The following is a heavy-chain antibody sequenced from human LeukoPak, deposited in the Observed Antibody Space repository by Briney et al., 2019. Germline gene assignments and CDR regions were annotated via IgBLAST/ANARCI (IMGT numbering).Heavy chain of an antibody. J-gene: IGHJ4*02. V-gene: IGHV4-38-2*02. D-gene: IGHD3-22*01. CDR3: ARFAYYFQIDF. Sequence: SETLSLTCTVSGYSISSGFYWGCIRQPPGKGLEWIGFFYYTGNTYYNPSLKSRVTISPDTSNNHLSLRLTSVTAADTAVYYCARFAYYFQIDFWGLGALVTVSS. CDR2: FYYTGNT. CDR1: GYSISSGFY.